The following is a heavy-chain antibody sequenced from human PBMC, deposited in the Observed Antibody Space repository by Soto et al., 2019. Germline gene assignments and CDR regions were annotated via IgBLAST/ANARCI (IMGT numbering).Heavy chain of an antibody. CDR3: ARTGNYDILTGYYDAFDI. CDR2: IYHSGTT. Sequence: QVKLEESGPGLVEPSQTLSLTCSVSGGYISSGGHYWSWFRQHPEKGLEWIGYIYHSGTTQYNASLKSRLTMSVDTSENQFSLKLSSVTAADTAVYYCARTGNYDILTGYYDAFDIWGQGTMVTVSA. CDR1: GGYISSGGHY. V-gene: IGHV4-31*03. D-gene: IGHD3-9*01. J-gene: IGHJ3*02.